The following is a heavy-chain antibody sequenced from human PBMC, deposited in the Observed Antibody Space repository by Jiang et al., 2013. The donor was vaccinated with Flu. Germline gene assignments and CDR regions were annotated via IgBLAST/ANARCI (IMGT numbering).Heavy chain of an antibody. Sequence: SGAEVKKPGASVKVSCKASGYTFTGYYIHWVRQAPGQGLEWMGWINPNTGGTKCAQKFQGRVTMTRDTSSNTAYMEVSNLRSDDTAVFYCARVGDVLVPAAHPWFDPWGQGTLVTVSS. CDR2: INPNTGGT. J-gene: IGHJ5*02. D-gene: IGHD2-2*01. CDR1: GYTFTGYY. CDR3: ARVGDVLVPAAHPWFDP. V-gene: IGHV1-2*02.